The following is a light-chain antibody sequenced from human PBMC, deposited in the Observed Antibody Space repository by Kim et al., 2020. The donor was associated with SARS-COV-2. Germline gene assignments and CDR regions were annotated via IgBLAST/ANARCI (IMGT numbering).Light chain of an antibody. Sequence: SYELTQPPSVSVSPGQTASITCSGDKLGDKYACWYQQKPGQSPVLVIYQDSKRPSGIPERFSGSNSGNTATLTISGTQAMDEADYYCQAWDSSTLVFGGGTQRTFL. CDR3: QAWDSSTLV. CDR2: QDS. J-gene: IGLJ2*01. V-gene: IGLV3-1*01. CDR1: KLGDKY.